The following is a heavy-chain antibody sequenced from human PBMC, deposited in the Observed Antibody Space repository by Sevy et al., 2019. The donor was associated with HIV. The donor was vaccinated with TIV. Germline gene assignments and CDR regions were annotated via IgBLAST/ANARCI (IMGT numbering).Heavy chain of an antibody. CDR3: AKSFYYDSRAPRDAFDI. Sequence: GGSLRLSCAASGFTFSSYAMSWVRQAPGKGLEWVSAISGSGGSTYYADSVKGRFTISRDNSKNTLYLQMNSLRAEDTAVYYCAKSFYYDSRAPRDAFDIWCQGTMVTVSS. CDR1: GFTFSSYA. V-gene: IGHV3-23*01. D-gene: IGHD3-22*01. J-gene: IGHJ3*02. CDR2: ISGSGGST.